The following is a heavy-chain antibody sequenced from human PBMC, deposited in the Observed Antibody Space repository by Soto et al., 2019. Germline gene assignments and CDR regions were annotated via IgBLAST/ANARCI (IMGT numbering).Heavy chain of an antibody. CDR2: IHDTGRT. CDR1: GDSLSTYY. CDR3: AGESVSGTCRFDS. J-gene: IGHJ4*02. Sequence: PSETLSLTCTVSGDSLSTYYWSWIRQPAGERLEWIGRIHDTGRTNYNPSLKSRVTMSVDTSKNQFSLRVNSVTAADTAVYYCAGESVSGTCRFDSWGQGTLVTVSS. V-gene: IGHV4-4*07. D-gene: IGHD3-16*01.